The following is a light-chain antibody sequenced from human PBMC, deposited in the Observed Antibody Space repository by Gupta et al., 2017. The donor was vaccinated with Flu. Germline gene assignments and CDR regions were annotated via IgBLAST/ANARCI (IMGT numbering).Light chain of an antibody. CDR2: DDN. V-gene: IGLV3-21*02. Sequence: SFVVTQPPSVSVAPGQTARITCGGDNIGGESVHWYQQKPGQAPVLVIYDDNDRPSGIPERFSGSNSGNTATLTISRVEVGDEADYYGQVWHSSSDHPYVFGSGTKVTVL. J-gene: IGLJ1*01. CDR1: NIGGES. CDR3: QVWHSSSDHPYV.